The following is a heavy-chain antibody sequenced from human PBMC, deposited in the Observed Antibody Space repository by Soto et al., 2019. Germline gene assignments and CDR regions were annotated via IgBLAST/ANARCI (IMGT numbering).Heavy chain of an antibody. J-gene: IGHJ6*02. CDR1: GYSFTSYW. CDR2: IDPSDSYT. CDR3: AGLLYYDILTGYYRSSFDYGMDV. V-gene: IGHV5-10-1*01. D-gene: IGHD3-9*01. Sequence: GESLKISCNGSGYSFTSYWISWVRQMPGKGLEWMGRIDPSDSYTNYSPSFQGHVTISADKSISTAYLQWSSLKASDTAMYYCAGLLYYDILTGYYRSSFDYGMDVWGQGTTVTVSS.